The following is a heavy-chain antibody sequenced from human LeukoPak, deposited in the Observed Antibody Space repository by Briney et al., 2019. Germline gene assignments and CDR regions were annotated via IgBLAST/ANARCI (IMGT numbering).Heavy chain of an antibody. CDR3: ARDSSSGFDY. CDR1: GFTFSSYA. CDR2: ISYDGSNK. D-gene: IGHD6-6*01. Sequence: QPGRSLRLSCAASGFTFSSYAMPWVRQAPGKGLEWVAVISYDGSNKYYADSVTGRFIISRDNSKNTLYLQMNSLRAEDTAVYYCARDSSSGFDYWGQGTLVTVSS. V-gene: IGHV3-30*01. J-gene: IGHJ4*02.